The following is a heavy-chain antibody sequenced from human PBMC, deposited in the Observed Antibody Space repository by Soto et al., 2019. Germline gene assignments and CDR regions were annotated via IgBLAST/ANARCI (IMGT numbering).Heavy chain of an antibody. CDR3: ASPKGERWLQLRPSES. V-gene: IGHV1-69*13. CDR1: GGTFRSSA. Sequence: GASVNVSCKAFGGTFRSSAINWVRQAPGQGLEWMGGIIPIFGTPNYAQKFQGRVTITADESTSTAYMELSSLSSEDTAVYYCASPKGERWLQLRPSESWGEGALVNASS. D-gene: IGHD5-12*01. CDR2: IIPIFGTP. J-gene: IGHJ5*02.